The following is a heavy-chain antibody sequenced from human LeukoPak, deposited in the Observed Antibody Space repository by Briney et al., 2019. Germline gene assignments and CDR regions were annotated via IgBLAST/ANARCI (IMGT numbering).Heavy chain of an antibody. CDR3: ARDLGVRGMDV. D-gene: IGHD2-21*01. V-gene: IGHV4-31*03. Sequence: SQTLSLTCTVSGGSISSGGYYWSRIRQHPGKGLEWIGYLYYTGTTYYNPSLKSRIIISVDTSKTQFSLRLSSVSAADTAIYYCARDLGVRGMDVWGQGTTVTVSS. CDR1: GGSISSGGYY. J-gene: IGHJ6*02. CDR2: LYYTGTT.